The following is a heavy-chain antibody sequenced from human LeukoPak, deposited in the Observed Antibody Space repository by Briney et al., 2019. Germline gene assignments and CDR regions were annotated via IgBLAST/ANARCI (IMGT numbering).Heavy chain of an antibody. V-gene: IGHV3-23*01. CDR3: ARERPLIAPSDYYYYGMDV. CDR2: ISGSGGST. CDR1: GFTFSSYA. J-gene: IGHJ6*02. D-gene: IGHD2-21*01. Sequence: GGSLRLSCAASGFTFSSYAMSWVRQAPGKGLEWVSAISGSGGSTYYADSVKGRFTISRDNSKNTLYLQMNSLRAEDTAVYYCARERPLIAPSDYYYYGMDVWGQGTTVTVSS.